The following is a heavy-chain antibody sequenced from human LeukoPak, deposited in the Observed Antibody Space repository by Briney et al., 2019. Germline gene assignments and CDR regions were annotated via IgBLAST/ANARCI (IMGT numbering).Heavy chain of an antibody. CDR3: ARDRLDYGDSYTLDS. Sequence: SVKVSSKASGGTLNSYAISWVRQAPGQGLEWMGRIIPVLDMANHAEEFQARVTITADKSTSTAYMELSSLRSEDTTIYYCARDRLDYGDSYTLDSWGQGTLVTVSS. D-gene: IGHD4-17*01. V-gene: IGHV1-69*04. J-gene: IGHJ4*02. CDR2: IIPVLDMA. CDR1: GGTLNSYA.